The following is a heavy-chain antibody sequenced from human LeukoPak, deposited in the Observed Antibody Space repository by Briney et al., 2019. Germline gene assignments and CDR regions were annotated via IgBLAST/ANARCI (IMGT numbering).Heavy chain of an antibody. V-gene: IGHV3-7*01. Sequence: GGSLRLSCAASGFTFSRYWMSWVRQAPGKGLEWVANIKQDGSEKYYVDSVKGRFTISRDNAKNSLYLQMNSLRAEDTAVYYCARETSDFWSGYFDYWGQGTLVTVSS. D-gene: IGHD3-3*01. CDR3: ARETSDFWSGYFDY. J-gene: IGHJ4*02. CDR2: IKQDGSEK. CDR1: GFTFSRYW.